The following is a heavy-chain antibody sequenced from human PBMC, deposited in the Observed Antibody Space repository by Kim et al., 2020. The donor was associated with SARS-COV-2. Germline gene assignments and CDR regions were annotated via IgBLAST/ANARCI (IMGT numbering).Heavy chain of an antibody. Sequence: GGSLRLSCAASGFTFSSYAMSWVRQAPGKGLEWVSAISGSGGSTYYADSVKGRFTISRDNSKNTLYLQMNSLRAEDTAVYYCAKVPVAAPMHGVDYWGQGTLVTVSS. J-gene: IGHJ4*02. CDR3: AKVPVAAPMHGVDY. CDR1: GFTFSSYA. D-gene: IGHD6-19*01. V-gene: IGHV3-23*01. CDR2: ISGSGGST.